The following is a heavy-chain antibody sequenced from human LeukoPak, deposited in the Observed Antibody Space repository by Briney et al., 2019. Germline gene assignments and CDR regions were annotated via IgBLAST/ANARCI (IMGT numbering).Heavy chain of an antibody. V-gene: IGHV1-18*01. CDR2: ISAYNGNT. J-gene: IGHJ4*02. CDR3: ARTAYDFWSGYYIPTQN. D-gene: IGHD3-3*01. CDR1: GYTFTSYG. Sequence: ASVKVSCKASGYTFTSYGISWVRQAPGQGLEWMGWISAYNGNTNYAQKLQGRVTTTTDTSTSTAYVELRSLRSDDTAVYYCARTAYDFWSGYYIPTQNWGQGTLVTVSS.